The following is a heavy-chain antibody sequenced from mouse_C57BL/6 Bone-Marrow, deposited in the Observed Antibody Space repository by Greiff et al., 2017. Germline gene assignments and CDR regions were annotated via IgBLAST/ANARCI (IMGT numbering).Heavy chain of an antibody. CDR1: GYAFSSSW. D-gene: IGHD2-1*01. Sequence: QVQLQQSGPELVKPGASVKISCKASGYAFSSSWMNWVKQRPGKGLEWIGRIYPGDGDTNYNGKFKGKATLTADKSSSTAYMQLSSLTSEDSAVYFCARLGWYRRGVWGTGTTVTVSS. CDR3: ARLGWYRRGV. CDR2: IYPGDGDT. V-gene: IGHV1-82*01. J-gene: IGHJ1*03.